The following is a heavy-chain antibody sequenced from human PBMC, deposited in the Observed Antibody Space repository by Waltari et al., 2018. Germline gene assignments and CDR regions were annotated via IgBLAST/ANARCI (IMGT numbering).Heavy chain of an antibody. CDR1: GFTFSSYG. J-gene: IGHJ3*02. V-gene: IGHV3-30*02. CDR2: IRYDGSNK. CDR3: AKVNFGVVMHDAFDI. D-gene: IGHD3-3*01. Sequence: QVQLVESGGGVVQPGGSLRLSCVASGFTFSSYGTHWVRQAPGKGLEWVAFIRYDGSNKYYADSVKCRFTISRDNSKNTLYLQMNSLRAEDTAVYYCAKVNFGVVMHDAFDIWGQGTMVTVSS.